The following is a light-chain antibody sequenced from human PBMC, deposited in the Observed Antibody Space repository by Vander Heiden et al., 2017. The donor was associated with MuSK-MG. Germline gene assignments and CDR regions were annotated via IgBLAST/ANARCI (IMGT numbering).Light chain of an antibody. Sequence: QSALTQPRSVCGSSGQSVTISCTVPSSDVGGYNHVSWYQQHPGKAPNLMIYEGRKRPAGVPDRFSGSKSSNTASLTNSGLQGEDEADYYCCSYADSYEVFGGGAQLT. CDR1: SSDVGGYNH. J-gene: IGLJ2*01. V-gene: IGLV2-11*01. CDR2: EGR. CDR3: CSYADSYEV.